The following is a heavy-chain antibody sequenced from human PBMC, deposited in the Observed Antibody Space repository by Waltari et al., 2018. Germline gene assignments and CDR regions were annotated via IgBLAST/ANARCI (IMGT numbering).Heavy chain of an antibody. D-gene: IGHD6-19*01. J-gene: IGHJ4*02. Sequence: QLQLQESGPGLVKPSETLSLTCTVSGDSISSGTYYWGWIRQPPGKGLEWIGSIYFGGSTYYNPPLKSRVTISADTSKNQFSLKLSSVTAADTAVYFCARHPYSNGWSLFDYWGQGTLVSVSS. CDR2: IYFGGST. CDR3: ARHPYSNGWSLFDY. V-gene: IGHV4-39*07. CDR1: GDSISSGTYY.